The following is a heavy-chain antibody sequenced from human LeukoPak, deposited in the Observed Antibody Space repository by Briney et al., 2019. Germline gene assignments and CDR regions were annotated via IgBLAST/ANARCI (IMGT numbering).Heavy chain of an antibody. J-gene: IGHJ4*02. V-gene: IGHV1-46*01. CDR1: GYTFTGYY. D-gene: IGHD3-9*01. CDR2: INPSGGST. CDR3: ARDLTGGYFDWYGGTVYFDY. Sequence: ASVKVSCKASGYTFTGYYMHWVRQAPGQGLEWMGIINPSGGSTSYAQKFQGRVTMTRDTSTSTVYMELSSLRSEDTAVYYCARDLTGGYFDWYGGTVYFDYWGQGTLVTVSS.